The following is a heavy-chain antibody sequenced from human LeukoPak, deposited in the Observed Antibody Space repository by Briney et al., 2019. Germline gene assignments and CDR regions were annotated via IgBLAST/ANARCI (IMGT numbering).Heavy chain of an antibody. J-gene: IGHJ4*02. CDR3: AKGVSGWFQWDY. Sequence: ASVKVSCKASGYTFTSYAMHWVRQAPGQRLEWMGWISAGNGNTKYSQKFQGRVTITRDTSASTAYMELSSLRSEDTAVYYCAKGVSGWFQWDYWGQGTLVTVSS. CDR1: GYTFTSYA. V-gene: IGHV1-3*01. CDR2: ISAGNGNT. D-gene: IGHD6-19*01.